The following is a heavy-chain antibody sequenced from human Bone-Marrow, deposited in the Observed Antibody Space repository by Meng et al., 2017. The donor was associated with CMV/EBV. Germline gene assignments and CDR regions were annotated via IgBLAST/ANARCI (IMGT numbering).Heavy chain of an antibody. J-gene: IGHJ3*02. D-gene: IGHD3-22*01. CDR3: ARESYDSSGSPIGDAFAI. Sequence: ASVKVSCKASGYTFTGYYMHWVRQAPGQGLEWMGWINPNSGGTNYAQKFQGRVTMTRDTSISTAYMELSRLRSDDTAVYYCARESYDSSGSPIGDAFAIWGQGKMVNV. CDR1: GYTFTGYY. V-gene: IGHV1-2*02. CDR2: INPNSGGT.